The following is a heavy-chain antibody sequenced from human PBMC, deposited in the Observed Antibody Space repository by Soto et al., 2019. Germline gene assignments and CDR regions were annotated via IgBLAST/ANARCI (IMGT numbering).Heavy chain of an antibody. D-gene: IGHD1-26*01. CDR2: ISSSGSTI. Sequence: GESLEISCAASGFTFSDYYMSWIRQAPGKGLEWVSYISSSGSTIYYADSVKGRFTISRDNAKNSLYLQMNSLRAEDTAVYYCARDFHLVSGSYFDYWGQGTLVTVS. CDR3: ARDFHLVSGSYFDY. J-gene: IGHJ4*02. V-gene: IGHV3-11*01. CDR1: GFTFSDYY.